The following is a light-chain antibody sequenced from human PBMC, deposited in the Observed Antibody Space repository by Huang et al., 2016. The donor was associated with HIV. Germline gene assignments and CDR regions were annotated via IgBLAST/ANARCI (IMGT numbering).Light chain of an antibody. CDR1: QSISTY. CDR2: SAS. Sequence: IQMTQSPTSLSASVGDRVSITCRASQSISTYLNWDQQKPGKAPKLLISSASSLHHGVPSRFSGSGSGTDCTLTIKVLQLDDFATYYCQQSYSALSSFGPGTRL. J-gene: IGKJ5*01. V-gene: IGKV1-39*01. CDR3: QQSYSALSS.